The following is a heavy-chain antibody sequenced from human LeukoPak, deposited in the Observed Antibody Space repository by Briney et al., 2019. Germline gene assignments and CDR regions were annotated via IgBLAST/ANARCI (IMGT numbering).Heavy chain of an antibody. J-gene: IGHJ4*02. D-gene: IGHD6-13*01. CDR2: ITSGSSYI. CDR1: GFIFNSYT. CDR3: ARDWHSSSYDY. Sequence: PGGSLRLSCAASGFIFNSYTMNWVRQSPGKGLEWVSSITSGSSYIYYADSVKGRFTISRDNAKNSLYLLMNSLRAEDTAVYYCARDWHSSSYDYWGQGTLVTVSS. V-gene: IGHV3-21*01.